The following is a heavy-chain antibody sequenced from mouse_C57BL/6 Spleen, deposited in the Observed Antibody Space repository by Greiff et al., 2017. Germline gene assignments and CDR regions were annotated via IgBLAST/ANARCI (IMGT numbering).Heavy chain of an antibody. CDR3: ARAPHYYGSSPYAMDY. CDR2: ISDGGSYT. D-gene: IGHD1-1*01. V-gene: IGHV5-4*01. CDR1: GFTFSSYA. J-gene: IGHJ4*01. Sequence: EVQVVESGGGLVKPGGSLKLSCAASGFTFSSYAMSWVRQTPEKRLEWVATISDGGSYTYYPDNVKGRFTISRDNAKNNLYLQMSHLKSEDTAMYYCARAPHYYGSSPYAMDYWGQGTSVTVSS.